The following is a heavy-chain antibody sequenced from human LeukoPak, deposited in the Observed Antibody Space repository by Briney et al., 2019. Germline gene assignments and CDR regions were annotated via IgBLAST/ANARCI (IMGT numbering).Heavy chain of an antibody. CDR1: GFTFRSYS. CDR3: ARAPTYYYDSSGYYYFDY. Sequence: GGSLRLSCAASGFTFRSYSMNWVRQAPGKGLEWVSSISSSSSYIYYADSVKGRFTIPRDNAKNSLYLQMNSLRAEDTAVYYCARAPTYYYDSSGYYYFDYWGQGTLVTVSS. CDR2: ISSSSSYI. J-gene: IGHJ4*02. V-gene: IGHV3-21*01. D-gene: IGHD3-22*01.